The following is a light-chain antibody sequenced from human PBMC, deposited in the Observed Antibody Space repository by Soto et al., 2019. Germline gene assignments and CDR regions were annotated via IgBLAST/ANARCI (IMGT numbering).Light chain of an antibody. V-gene: IGLV7-46*01. CDR2: DTS. CDR1: TGAVTSGHY. J-gene: IGLJ3*02. Sequence: QAVVTQEPSLTVSPGGTVTLTCGSNTGAVTSGHYPYWFQQKPGQAPRTLIYDTSNKHSWTPARFSGSLLGGKAALTLSGALRDDEAAYYCFLSYTYVRRFGGGTNLTVL. CDR3: FLSYTYVRR.